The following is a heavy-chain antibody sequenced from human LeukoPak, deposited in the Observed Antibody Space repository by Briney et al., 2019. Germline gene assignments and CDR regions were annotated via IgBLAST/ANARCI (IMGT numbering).Heavy chain of an antibody. CDR1: GFTFSGYW. V-gene: IGHV3-74*01. D-gene: IGHD3-10*01. J-gene: IGHJ6*02. CDR2: INTDGSST. CDR3: VRDGALRGVGMDV. Sequence: KTGGSLRLSCAASGFTFSGYWMHWVRQAPGKGLVWVSRINTDGSSTSYADSVKGRFTISRDNAKNTLYLQMNSLRAEDTAVYYCVRDGALRGVGMDVWGQGTTVTVSS.